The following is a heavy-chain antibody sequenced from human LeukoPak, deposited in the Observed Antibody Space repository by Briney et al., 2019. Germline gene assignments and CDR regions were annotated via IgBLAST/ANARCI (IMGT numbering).Heavy chain of an antibody. CDR1: GGSISGYY. CDR3: ARIMAVRGAPDYFHYGIDV. J-gene: IGHJ6*02. CDR2: IYYSGST. Sequence: SETLSLTCTVSGGSISGYYWTWIRQPPGKGLECIGYIYYSGSTNYNPSLKRRVTISVDTSKNQFSLKLSSVTAADTAVYFCARIMAVRGAPDYFHYGIDVWGQGTTVTVSS. D-gene: IGHD3-10*01. V-gene: IGHV4-59*01.